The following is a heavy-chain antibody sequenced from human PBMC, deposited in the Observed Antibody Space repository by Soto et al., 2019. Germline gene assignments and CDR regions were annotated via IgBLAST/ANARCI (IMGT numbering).Heavy chain of an antibody. CDR3: APAYYYDGTGFYYDY. CDR1: GYIFANHY. D-gene: IGHD3-22*01. Sequence: QVQLVQSGAEVKKPGASMKVSCKASGYIFANHYIHWVRQAPGQGLEWMGIINPSGGSTNYLQKFQGRFTMTRDTSTSTVYMELSSLRSEDTALYFCAPAYYYDGTGFYYDYWGQGTLVTLCS. J-gene: IGHJ4*02. V-gene: IGHV1-46*01. CDR2: INPSGGST.